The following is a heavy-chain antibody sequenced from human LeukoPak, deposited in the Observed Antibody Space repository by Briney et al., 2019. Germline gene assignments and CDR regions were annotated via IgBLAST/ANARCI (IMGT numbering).Heavy chain of an antibody. Sequence: GGSLRLSCAASGFTFSSYGMHWVRQAPGKGLEWVAFIRYDGSNKYYADSVKGRFTISRDNSKNTLYLQMNSLRAEDTAVYYCAKVGGYYDSSGYVYWGQGTLVTVSS. J-gene: IGHJ4*02. CDR3: AKVGGYYDSSGYVY. CDR1: GFTFSSYG. CDR2: IRYDGSNK. D-gene: IGHD3-22*01. V-gene: IGHV3-30*02.